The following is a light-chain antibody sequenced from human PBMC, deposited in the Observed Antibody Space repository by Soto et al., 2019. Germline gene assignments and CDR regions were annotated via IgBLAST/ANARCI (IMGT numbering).Light chain of an antibody. CDR3: ETWDSNSLV. J-gene: IGLJ3*02. CDR2: LEGSGTY. Sequence: QLVLTQSSSASASLGSSVKLTCTLSSGHSSYIIAWHQQQPGKAPRYLMKLEGSGTYNKGSGVPDRFSGSSSGADRYLTIPNLQFEDEADYYCETWDSNSLVFGGGTKLT. V-gene: IGLV4-60*02. CDR1: SGHSSYI.